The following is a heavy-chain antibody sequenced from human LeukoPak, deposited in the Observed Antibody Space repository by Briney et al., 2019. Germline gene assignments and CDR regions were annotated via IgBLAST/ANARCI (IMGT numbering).Heavy chain of an antibody. CDR3: ARWDDLFLIDF. D-gene: IGHD3-9*01. CDR1: GFTFSTYA. Sequence: PGGSLRLSCAASGFTFSTYAMSWVRQAPGKGLERVSAISDNGGSKHYADSVKGRFTISRDNSENTLYLQMNSLRAEDTAVYYCARWDDLFLIDFWGQGTLVTVSS. J-gene: IGHJ4*02. V-gene: IGHV3-23*01. CDR2: ISDNGGSK.